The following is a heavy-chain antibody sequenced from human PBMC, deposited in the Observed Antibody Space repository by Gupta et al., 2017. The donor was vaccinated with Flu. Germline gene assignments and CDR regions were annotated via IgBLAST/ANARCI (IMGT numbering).Heavy chain of an antibody. J-gene: IGHJ6*02. Sequence: EVQLVESGGGLVQPGGSLRLSCAASGFTFSTYWMHWVRQAPGKGLVWVSRINYDGSSTNYVDSVKGRFTISRDNAKNTLYLQMNSLTDEDTAVYYCARGLRGYYGADVWGQGTTVAVSS. CDR3: ARGLRGYYGADV. CDR1: GFTFSTYW. V-gene: IGHV3-74*01. D-gene: IGHD2-15*01. CDR2: INYDGSST.